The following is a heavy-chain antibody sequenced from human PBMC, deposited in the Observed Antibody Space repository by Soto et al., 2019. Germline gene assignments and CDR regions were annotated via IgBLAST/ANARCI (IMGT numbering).Heavy chain of an antibody. Sequence: QVQLVESGGGVVQPGRSLRLSCAASGFTFSSYAMHWVRQAPGKWLEWVSVISDDGSNKYYADSVKGRFTISRDNSKNTLYLQMNSLRAEDTAVYYCARAPKYYDILTGCEYVYYGMDVWGPGTTVTVSS. CDR3: ARAPKYYDILTGCEYVYYGMDV. D-gene: IGHD3-9*01. CDR2: ISDDGSNK. V-gene: IGHV3-30-3*01. CDR1: GFTFSSYA. J-gene: IGHJ6*02.